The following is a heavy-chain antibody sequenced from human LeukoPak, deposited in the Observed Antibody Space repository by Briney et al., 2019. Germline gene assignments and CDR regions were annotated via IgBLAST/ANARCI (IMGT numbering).Heavy chain of an antibody. J-gene: IGHJ5*01. CDR1: GFSLGNYA. Sequence: PGRSLRLSCVASGFSLGNYAMSWVRQAPGKGLQWVSQISGTGGATWYAGFARDRFTISRDNSKKTLYLQMSGLRVEDTAMYYCVKDPRDTYGTNWFVSWGQGTLLIVSS. D-gene: IGHD2-21*01. CDR3: VKDPRDTYGTNWFVS. CDR2: ISGTGGAT. V-gene: IGHV3-23*01.